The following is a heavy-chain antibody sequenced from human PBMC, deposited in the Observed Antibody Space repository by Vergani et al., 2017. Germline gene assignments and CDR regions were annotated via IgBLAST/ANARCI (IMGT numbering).Heavy chain of an antibody. D-gene: IGHD4-23*01. CDR3: ARETTVVTRGFDY. CDR2: IYYSGST. Sequence: QVQLQESGPGLVKPSQTLSLTCTVSGGSISSGDYYWSWIRQPPGTGLEWIGYIYYSGSTYYNPSLKSRVTISVDTSKNQFSLKLSSVTAADTAVYYCARETTVVTRGFDYWGQGTLVTVSS. V-gene: IGHV4-30-4*01. J-gene: IGHJ4*02. CDR1: GGSISSGDYY.